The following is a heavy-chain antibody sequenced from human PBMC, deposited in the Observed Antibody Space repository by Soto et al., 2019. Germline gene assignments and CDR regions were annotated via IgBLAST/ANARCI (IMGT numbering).Heavy chain of an antibody. CDR1: GFTFSSYS. CDR3: ARGIAAAGTKADAFDI. J-gene: IGHJ3*02. CDR2: ISSSSSYI. D-gene: IGHD6-13*01. V-gene: IGHV3-21*01. Sequence: EVQLVESGGGLVKPGGSLRLSCAASGFTFSSYSMNWVRQAPGKGLELVSSISSSSSYIYYADSVKGRFTISRDNDKNSLYLQMNSLRAEDTAVYYCARGIAAAGTKADAFDIWGQGTMVTVSS.